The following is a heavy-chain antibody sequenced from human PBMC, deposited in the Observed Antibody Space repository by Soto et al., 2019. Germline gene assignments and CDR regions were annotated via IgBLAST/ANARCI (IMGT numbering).Heavy chain of an antibody. V-gene: IGHV5-51*01. CDR3: ARQGIAVADSAFDI. CDR2: IYPEDSET. J-gene: IGHJ3*02. D-gene: IGHD6-19*01. CDR1: GYSFTNYW. Sequence: GESLKISCKGSGYSFTNYWIGWVRQMPGKDLEWIGIIYPEDSETRYSPSFQGLVTISVDKSISTAYLQWSSLKASDTAMYYCARQGIAVADSAFDIWGQGTMVTVSS.